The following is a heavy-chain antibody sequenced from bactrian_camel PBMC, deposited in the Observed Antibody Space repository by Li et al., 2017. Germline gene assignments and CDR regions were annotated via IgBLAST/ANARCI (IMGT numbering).Heavy chain of an antibody. J-gene: IGHJ6*01. V-gene: IGHV3S55*01. Sequence: HVQLVESGGGSVEAGGSLRLACEHSGVGGRYCVGWLRQGQGKDREVVASMDDLNYVTYADSVKGRFTISKDNAKNTYLQMNSLKPEDTAMYYCAAHSGYWGQGTQVTVS. CDR2: MDDLNYV. CDR1: GVGGRYC. CDR3: AAHSGY.